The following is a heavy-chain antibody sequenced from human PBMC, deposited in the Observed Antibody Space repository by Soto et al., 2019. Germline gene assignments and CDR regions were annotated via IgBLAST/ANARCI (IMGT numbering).Heavy chain of an antibody. J-gene: IGHJ4*02. CDR3: YLAGGSYYGAFDI. CDR1: GFTFSSYE. V-gene: IGHV3-48*03. D-gene: IGHD1-26*01. Sequence: GGSLRLSCAASGFTFSSYEMNWVRQAPGKGLEWVSYISSSGSTMYYADSVKGRFTISRDNAKNSLYLQMNSLRAEDTAVYYCYLAGGSYYGAFDIWGQGSQVTVS. CDR2: ISSSGSTM.